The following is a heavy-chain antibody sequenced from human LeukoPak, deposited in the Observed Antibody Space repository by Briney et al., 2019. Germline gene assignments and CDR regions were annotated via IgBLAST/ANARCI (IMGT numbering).Heavy chain of an antibody. D-gene: IGHD4-17*01. CDR2: IYHSGTT. V-gene: IGHV4-30-2*01. J-gene: IGHJ4*02. CDR3: GRVTTVTTFDY. Sequence: SETLSLTCAVSGDSISSGGYSWSWIRQPPGKGLEWIGYIYHSGTTYYNPSLKSRVTISVDRSKNQFSLKLSSVTAADTAVYYWGRVTTVTTFDYWGQGTLVTVSS. CDR1: GDSISSGGYS.